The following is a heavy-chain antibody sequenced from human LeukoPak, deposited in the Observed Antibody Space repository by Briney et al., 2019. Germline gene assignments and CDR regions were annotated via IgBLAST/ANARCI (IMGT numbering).Heavy chain of an antibody. J-gene: IGHJ5*02. CDR2: INHSGST. Sequence: SETLSLTCAVYGGSFSGYYWSWIRQPPGKGLEWIGEINHSGSTNYNPSLKSRVTISVDTSKNQFSLKLSSVTAADTAVYYCARDHRFHWFDPWGQGTLVTVSS. V-gene: IGHV4-34*01. CDR1: GGSFSGYY. CDR3: ARDHRFHWFDP.